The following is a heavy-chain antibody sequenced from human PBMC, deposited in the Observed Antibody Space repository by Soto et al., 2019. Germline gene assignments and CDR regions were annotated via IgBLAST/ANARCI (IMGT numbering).Heavy chain of an antibody. V-gene: IGHV1-18*01. CDR2: ISAYNGNT. CDR1: GYTFTSYG. Sequence: QVQLVQSGAEVKKPGASVKVSCKASGYTFTSYGISWVRQAPGQGLEWMGWISAYNGNTNYAQNLQGRVTMTTDTLTXXAYMELRSLRSDDTAVYYCARDGWPQGITLRLFDPWGQGTPVTVSS. D-gene: IGHD3-10*01. J-gene: IGHJ5*02. CDR3: ARDGWPQGITLRLFDP.